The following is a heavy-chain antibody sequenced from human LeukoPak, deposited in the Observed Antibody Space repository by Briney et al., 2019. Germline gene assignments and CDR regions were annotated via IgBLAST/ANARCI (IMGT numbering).Heavy chain of an antibody. CDR1: GFTFSSYE. J-gene: IGHJ3*01. CDR3: AGALRLGATV. V-gene: IGHV3-48*03. CDR2: ISSSGNTI. Sequence: GGSLRLSCAASGFTFSSYEMNWVRQAPGKGLEWVSYISSSGNTIYYADSVKGRFSISRDNAKNSLYLQMDSLRAEDTAVYYCAGALRLGATVWGQGTMVTVSS. D-gene: IGHD3-16*01.